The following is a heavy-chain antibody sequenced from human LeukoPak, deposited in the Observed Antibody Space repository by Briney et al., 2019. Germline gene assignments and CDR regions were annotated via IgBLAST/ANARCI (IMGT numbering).Heavy chain of an antibody. J-gene: IGHJ4*02. CDR3: AKEGGTYDFFGGFFDY. CDR2: ISGSGGSI. D-gene: IGHD3-3*01. CDR1: GFTFSSYA. Sequence: GGSLRLSCSASGFTFSSYAMSWVRQAPGKWLEWVSVISGSGGSIYYADSVKGRFTISRDNSKNTLYLQMNSLRAEDTAIYYCAKEGGTYDFFGGFFDYWGQGTLVTVSS. V-gene: IGHV3-23*01.